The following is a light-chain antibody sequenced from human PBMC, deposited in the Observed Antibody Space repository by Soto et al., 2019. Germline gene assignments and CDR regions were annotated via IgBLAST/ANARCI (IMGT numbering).Light chain of an antibody. CDR1: QSVSSNY. CDR2: GAS. Sequence: EIVLTQSPGSLSLSPGERATLSCRASQSVSSNYLAWYQQKPGQAPRLLIYGASSRATGITDRFSGSGSGTDFTLTSSRLEPEDFAVYYCQQYGGSPRTFGQGTKVEIK. CDR3: QQYGGSPRT. V-gene: IGKV3-20*01. J-gene: IGKJ1*01.